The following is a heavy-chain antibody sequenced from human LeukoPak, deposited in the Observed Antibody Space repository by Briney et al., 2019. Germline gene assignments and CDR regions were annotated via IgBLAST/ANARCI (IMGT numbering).Heavy chain of an antibody. CDR3: ARRYYYNLGSFPFDF. Sequence: SETLSLTCAVSGGPFSGYSWSWIRQSSGKGLEWIGEIHNSGTTNYNPSLNSRVTISEDTSKNQFYLNLSSVTAADTAVYYCARRYYYNLGSFPFDFWGQGTLVTASS. CDR2: IHNSGTT. V-gene: IGHV4-34*01. D-gene: IGHD3-10*01. CDR1: GGPFSGYS. J-gene: IGHJ4*02.